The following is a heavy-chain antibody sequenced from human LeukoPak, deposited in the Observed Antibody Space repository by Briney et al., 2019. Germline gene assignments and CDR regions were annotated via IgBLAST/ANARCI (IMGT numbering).Heavy chain of an antibody. J-gene: IGHJ4*02. CDR2: IKQDGSEK. Sequence: GGSLRLSCAASGFTFSHYGVHWVRQAPGKGLEWVANIKQDGSEKYYVDSVKGRFTISRDNAKNSLYLQMNSLRAEDTAVYYCASESAAGYFDYWGQGTLVTVSS. V-gene: IGHV3-7*01. CDR3: ASESAAGYFDY. D-gene: IGHD6-13*01. CDR1: GFTFSHYG.